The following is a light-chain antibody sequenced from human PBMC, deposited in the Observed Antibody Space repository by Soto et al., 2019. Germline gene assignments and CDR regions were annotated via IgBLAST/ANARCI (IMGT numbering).Light chain of an antibody. V-gene: IGKV2-30*01. J-gene: IGKJ4*01. CDR2: TIS. CDR3: MQATQPPLT. CDR1: QGLVLSDGNTY. Sequence: DVVMTQSPLSLPVPLGQPASISCRSSQGLVLSDGNTYLSWFHQRPGQSPRRLIYTISNRFSGVPDRFSGSGAGTDFTLKISRVEAEDVGIYYCMQATQPPLTFGGGTKLEI.